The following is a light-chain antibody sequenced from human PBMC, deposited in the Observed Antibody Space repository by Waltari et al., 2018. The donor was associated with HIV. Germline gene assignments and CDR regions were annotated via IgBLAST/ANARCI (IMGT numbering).Light chain of an antibody. V-gene: IGKV2-24*01. CDR1: ESLVHRDGNTY. Sequence: VLTQTPLSSPVTLGQPASISCRSTESLVHRDGNTYLSWLHQRPGQPPRLLIYKISTRFSGVPDRFSGSGAGTDFTLKISRVEGEDVGVYYCMQATQFPLTFGPGTKLEIK. J-gene: IGKJ3*01. CDR2: KIS. CDR3: MQATQFPLT.